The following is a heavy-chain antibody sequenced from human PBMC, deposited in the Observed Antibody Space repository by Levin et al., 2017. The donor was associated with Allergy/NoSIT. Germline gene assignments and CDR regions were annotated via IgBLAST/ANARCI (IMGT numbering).Heavy chain of an antibody. V-gene: IGHV3-64D*06. J-gene: IGHJ4*02. Sequence: PGGSLRLSCSASGFTFSGYTMQWVRQAPGKGLESVSAISNHGGRTYYTDSVKGRFTISRDNSKTTLYLQMNSLRTEDTALYYCVKNGDYGELGYWGQGTLVTVSS. CDR2: ISNHGGRT. D-gene: IGHD4-17*01. CDR1: GFTFSGYT. CDR3: VKNGDYGELGY.